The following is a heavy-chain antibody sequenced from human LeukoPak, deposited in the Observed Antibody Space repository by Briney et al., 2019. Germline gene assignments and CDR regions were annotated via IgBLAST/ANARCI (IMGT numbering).Heavy chain of an antibody. Sequence: PSETLSLTCTVSGGSISSNNYYWVWIRQPPGKGLEWIGTISYSGSTYYKPSLKSRVTISVDTSKNQFSLKLTSVTAADTAVYYCARSIVVVVPATYDYWGQGSLVTVSS. CDR3: ARSIVVVVPATYDY. J-gene: IGHJ4*02. V-gene: IGHV4-39*01. D-gene: IGHD2-15*01. CDR1: GGSISSNNYY. CDR2: ISYSGST.